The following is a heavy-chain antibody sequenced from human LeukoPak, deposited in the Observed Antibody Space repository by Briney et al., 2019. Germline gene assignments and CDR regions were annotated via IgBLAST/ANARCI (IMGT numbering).Heavy chain of an antibody. CDR2: IWYDGSNK. V-gene: IGHV3-33*01. D-gene: IGHD1-1*01. J-gene: IGHJ6*03. CDR1: GFTFSSYG. CDR3: ASGGYSDYYYYMDV. Sequence: GGSLRLPCAASGFTFSSYGMHWVRQAPGKGLEWVAVIWYDGSNKCYADSAKGRITISRDNSKNTLYLQMNSLRAEDTAVYYCASGGYSDYYYYMDVWGKGTTVTVSS.